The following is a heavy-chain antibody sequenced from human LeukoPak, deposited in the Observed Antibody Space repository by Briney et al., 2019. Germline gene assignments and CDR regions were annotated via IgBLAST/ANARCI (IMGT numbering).Heavy chain of an antibody. Sequence: PGGSLRLSCAASGLSLSGYSMNWVRQAPEKGLEWVSSITGSSSYIHYANSVMGRFTISRDNAKNTLYLQMNSLRAEDTAVYYCGRDLGGRSGYWGQGTLVTVSS. D-gene: IGHD1-26*01. J-gene: IGHJ4*02. CDR3: GRDLGGRSGY. CDR1: GLSLSGYS. CDR2: ITGSSSYI. V-gene: IGHV3-21*04.